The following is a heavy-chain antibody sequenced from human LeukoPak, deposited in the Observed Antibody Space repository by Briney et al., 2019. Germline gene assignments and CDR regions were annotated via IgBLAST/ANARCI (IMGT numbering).Heavy chain of an antibody. J-gene: IGHJ6*02. Sequence: GGSLRLSCAASGFTFSSYWMHWVRQAPGKGLVWVSRINSDGSSTSYADSVKGRFTISRDNAKDTLYLQMNSLRAEDTAVYYCARVYSSGWYEKHYYGMDVWGQGTTVTVSS. CDR1: GFTFSSYW. CDR3: ARVYSSGWYEKHYYGMDV. D-gene: IGHD6-19*01. V-gene: IGHV3-74*01. CDR2: INSDGSST.